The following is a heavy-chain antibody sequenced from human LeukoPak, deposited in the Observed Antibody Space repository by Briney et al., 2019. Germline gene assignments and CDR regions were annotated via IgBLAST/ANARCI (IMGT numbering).Heavy chain of an antibody. J-gene: IGHJ4*02. CDR3: ARGDDSGYYDYFDY. V-gene: IGHV3-23*01. D-gene: IGHD3-22*01. Sequence: GGSLRLSCAASGFTFSNYAMTWVRQAPGKGLEWVSGISGSGGSTYYADSVKGRFSIYRDYSNNTLYLQMNSLRAEDTAVYYCARGDDSGYYDYFDYWGQGALVTVSS. CDR2: ISGSGGST. CDR1: GFTFSNYA.